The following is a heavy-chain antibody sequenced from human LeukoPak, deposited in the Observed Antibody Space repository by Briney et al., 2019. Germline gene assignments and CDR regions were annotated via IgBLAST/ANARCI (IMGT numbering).Heavy chain of an antibody. J-gene: IGHJ4*02. V-gene: IGHV3-33*01. Sequence: GGSLRLSCAASGFTFSSHGMHWVRQAPGKGLEWVAVIWYDGSNKYYADSVKGRFTISRDNSKNTLYLQMNSLRAEDTAVYYCARDGPVGAIDYWGQGTLVTVSS. D-gene: IGHD1-26*01. CDR1: GFTFSSHG. CDR2: IWYDGSNK. CDR3: ARDGPVGAIDY.